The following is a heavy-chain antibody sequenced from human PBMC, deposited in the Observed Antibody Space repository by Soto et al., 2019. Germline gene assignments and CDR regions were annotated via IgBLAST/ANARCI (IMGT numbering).Heavy chain of an antibody. CDR3: ARDQWANEYSSSRGSVDLDY. J-gene: IGHJ4*02. Sequence: SLTCAVSGYSISSGYYWAWIRQRPGTGLEWRRKIYHSISTSYSPTHKSRVTISGDTSKKQNSLKPRSVTAADTAVYDCARDQWANEYSSSRGSVDLDYWGQGTLVTVSS. CDR1: GYSISSGYY. CDR2: IYHSIST. D-gene: IGHD6-6*01. V-gene: IGHV4-38-2*02.